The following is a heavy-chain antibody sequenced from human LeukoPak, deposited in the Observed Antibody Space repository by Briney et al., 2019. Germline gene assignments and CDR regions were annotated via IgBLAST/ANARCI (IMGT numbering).Heavy chain of an antibody. V-gene: IGHV4-39*02. D-gene: IGHD3-9*01. Sequence: SETLSLTCTVSGGSTSSHSFYWGWIRQPPGKGLEWIGSIYYSGNTYYNPSLKSRVTISVDTSKNQFSLRLSSVTAADTAVYHCARDLILTNDAFDIWGQGTMVTVSS. CDR3: ARDLILTNDAFDI. CDR2: IYYSGNT. CDR1: GGSTSSHSFY. J-gene: IGHJ3*02.